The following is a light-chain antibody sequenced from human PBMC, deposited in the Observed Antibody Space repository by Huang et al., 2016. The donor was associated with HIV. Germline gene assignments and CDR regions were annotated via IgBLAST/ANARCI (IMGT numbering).Light chain of an antibody. CDR2: DAS. CDR3: QHRSNWPIT. V-gene: IGKV3-11*01. CDR1: QSVSSY. J-gene: IGKJ5*01. Sequence: EIVLTQSPATLSLSPGERATLSCRASQSVSSYLAWYQQKPGQAPRLLIYDASNRATGISARFSGSGSGTDFTLTISSLEPEDFAVYYCQHRSNWPITFGQGTRLKIK.